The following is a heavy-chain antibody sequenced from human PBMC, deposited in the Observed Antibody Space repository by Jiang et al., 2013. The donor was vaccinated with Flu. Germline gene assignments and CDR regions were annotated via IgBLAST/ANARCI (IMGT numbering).Heavy chain of an antibody. CDR1: VGSISSDY. CDR3: VRYDRGNGYKIDY. J-gene: IGHJ4*02. D-gene: IGHD5-24*01. V-gene: IGHV4-59*01. CDR2: VHYSGGT. Sequence: YGSGLVKPSETLSLTCTVSVGSISSDYWTWIRQPPGKALEWIGYVHYSGGTNYNRSLNSRVTMSIDMSRSQFSLKLTSVTAADTAVYYCVRYDRGNGYKIDYWGQGILVTVSS.